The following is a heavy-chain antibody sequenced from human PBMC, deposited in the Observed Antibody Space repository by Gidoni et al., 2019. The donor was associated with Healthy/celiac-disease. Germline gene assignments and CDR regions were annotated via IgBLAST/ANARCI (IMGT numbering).Heavy chain of an antibody. CDR1: GGASSSGLYY. V-gene: IGHV4-61*02. J-gene: IGHJ4*02. D-gene: IGHD6-13*01. CDR2: IYTSGST. Sequence: QVQLHASVPGLVTPAQPLSLTRPISGGASSSGLYYWSCIRQPAGKGLEWIGRIYTSGSTNYTPSIKSRVTISVDTSKNQFSLKLSSVTAADTAVYYCARVGHSSSWSFDYWGQGTLVTVCS. CDR3: ARVGHSSSWSFDY.